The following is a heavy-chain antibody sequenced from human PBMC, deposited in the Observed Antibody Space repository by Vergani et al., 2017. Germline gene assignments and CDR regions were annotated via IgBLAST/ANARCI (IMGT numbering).Heavy chain of an antibody. CDR3: AKDRGVSNYYYMDV. CDR2: ISWNSGKI. V-gene: IGHV3-9*01. J-gene: IGHJ6*03. D-gene: IGHD3-10*01. Sequence: EVQLVESGGGLIQPGRSLRLSCAASGFTFDYVMHWVRQAPGKGLEWVSGISWNSGKIDYADSVKGRFIISSDNVKNSLYLQMNSLRAEDTALYYCAKDRGVSNYYYMDVWGK. CDR1: GFTFDYV.